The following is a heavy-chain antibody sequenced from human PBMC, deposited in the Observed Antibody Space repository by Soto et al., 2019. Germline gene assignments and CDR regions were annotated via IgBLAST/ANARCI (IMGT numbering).Heavy chain of an antibody. CDR3: ARNGTYGTSLSHYTGMDV. CDR1: GGSFSNFI. Sequence: QVQLVQSGAEVKEPGSSVRVSCKASGGSFSNFIMNWVRQTPGQGLEWMGGIVPMLGTPTYAEKFKGRVTIFATGSTSTAYMELTSLRSEDTAIYYCARNGTYGTSLSHYTGMDVWGQGTTVTVS. D-gene: IGHD1-1*01. CDR2: IVPMLGTP. V-gene: IGHV1-69*16. J-gene: IGHJ6*02.